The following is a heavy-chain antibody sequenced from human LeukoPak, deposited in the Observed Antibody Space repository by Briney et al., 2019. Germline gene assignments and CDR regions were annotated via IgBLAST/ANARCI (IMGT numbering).Heavy chain of an antibody. D-gene: IGHD6-19*01. J-gene: IGHJ3*01. CDR3: ARHIPVSYDAFDL. Sequence: SETLSLTCTVSGGPISGYFWSWIRQPPGKGLEWIGYIHDNGRTTYNPSLRSRVTISIDTSKSQFSLKLTSVTAADTAVYYCARHIPVSYDAFDLWGRGTTVTVSS. CDR1: GGPISGYF. CDR2: IHDNGRT. V-gene: IGHV4-59*08.